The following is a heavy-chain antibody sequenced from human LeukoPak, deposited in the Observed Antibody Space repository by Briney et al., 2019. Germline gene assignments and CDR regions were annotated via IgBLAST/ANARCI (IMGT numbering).Heavy chain of an antibody. CDR1: GGSLKSYY. CDR3: ARAMVRGAAFDY. CDR2: IYHSGST. Sequence: SETLSLTCSVSGGSLKSYYWNWIRQPPGKGLEWIGYIYHSGSTNYNPSLKSRVTISVDTSKNQFSLKLSSVTAADTAVYYCARAMVRGAAFDYWGQGTLVTVSS. V-gene: IGHV4-59*01. D-gene: IGHD3-10*01. J-gene: IGHJ4*02.